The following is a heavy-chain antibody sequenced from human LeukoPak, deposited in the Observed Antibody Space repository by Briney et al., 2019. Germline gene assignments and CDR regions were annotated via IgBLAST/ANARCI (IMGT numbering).Heavy chain of an antibody. J-gene: IGHJ6*03. CDR2: IYSGGST. CDR3: ARRGCRSTSCYDYYYYMDV. V-gene: IGHV3-53*01. D-gene: IGHD2-2*01. Sequence: GGSLRLSCAASGFTVSSNYMSWVRQAPGKGLEWVSVIYSGGSTYYAGSVKGRFTISRDNSKNTLYLQMNSLRAEDTAVYHCARRGCRSTSCYDYYYYMDVWGKGTTVTVSS. CDR1: GFTVSSNY.